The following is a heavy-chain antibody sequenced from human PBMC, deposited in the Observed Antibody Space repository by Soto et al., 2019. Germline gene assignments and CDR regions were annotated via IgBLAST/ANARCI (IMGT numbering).Heavy chain of an antibody. D-gene: IGHD6-19*01. CDR1: GFTFSTFA. Sequence: QVQLVESGGGVVQPGRSLRLSCAASGFTFSTFAMHWVRQAQGKGLEWVAVISNDGITKYYEDSVKGRFTISRDNSNNPQYLEMNTLRADDTAVYYGYSSGWWGQGTLVTVSS. J-gene: IGHJ4*02. V-gene: IGHV3-30*03. CDR2: ISNDGITK. CDR3: YSSGW.